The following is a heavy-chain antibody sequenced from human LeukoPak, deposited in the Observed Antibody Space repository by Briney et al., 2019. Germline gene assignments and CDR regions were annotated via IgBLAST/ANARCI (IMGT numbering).Heavy chain of an antibody. D-gene: IGHD3-22*01. CDR2: ISSSSSYI. CDR1: GFTFSSYS. J-gene: IGHJ4*02. CDR3: AREGGDYYDSSGYYSHEDDY. V-gene: IGHV3-21*01. Sequence: KTGGSLRLSCAASGFTFSSYSMNWVRQAPGKGLEWVSSISSSSSYIYYADSVKGRFTISRDNAKNSLYLQMNSLRAEDTAVYYCAREGGDYYDSSGYYSHEDDYWGQGTLVTVSS.